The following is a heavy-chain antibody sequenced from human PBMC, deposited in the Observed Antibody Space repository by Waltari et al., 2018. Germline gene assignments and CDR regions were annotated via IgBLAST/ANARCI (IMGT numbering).Heavy chain of an antibody. CDR1: GGSFSGYY. J-gene: IGHJ3*01. V-gene: IGHV4-34*01. Sequence: QVRLQQWGAGLLKPSETLSVTCAVYGGSFSGYYWSWIRQSPGKGLGWIGEINHSGSTNYNPSLKSRVTILVDKSKNQFSVKVNSVTAADTAVYYCARGGYGGDSLGYAFDVWSQGTMVTVSS. CDR2: INHSGST. CDR3: ARGGYGGDSLGYAFDV. D-gene: IGHD5-12*01.